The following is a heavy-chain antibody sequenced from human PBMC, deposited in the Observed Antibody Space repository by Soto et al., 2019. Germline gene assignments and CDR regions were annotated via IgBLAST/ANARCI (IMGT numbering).Heavy chain of an antibody. D-gene: IGHD3-3*01. Sequence: GGSLRLSCAASGFTCSSYWMHWVRQAPGKGLEWVAVIWYDGSNKYYADSVKGRFTISRDNSKNTLYLQMNSLRAEDTAVYYCAREAAPYDFWRDYFDYWGQGTLVTVSS. CDR2: IWYDGSNK. CDR1: GFTCSSYW. V-gene: IGHV3-33*08. J-gene: IGHJ4*02. CDR3: AREAAPYDFWRDYFDY.